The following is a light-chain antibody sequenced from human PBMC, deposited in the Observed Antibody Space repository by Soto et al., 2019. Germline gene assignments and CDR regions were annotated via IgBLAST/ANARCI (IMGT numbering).Light chain of an antibody. Sequence: QSALTQPASVSGSPGQSITISCIGTSSDVGNYELVSWYQQLPGKAPKLIIYEVSKWPSGVSNRFSGSKSGNTAALTISGLQAEDEADYYCCSYAGSTTYVVFGGGTQLTVL. V-gene: IGLV2-23*02. J-gene: IGLJ2*01. CDR3: CSYAGSTTYVV. CDR1: SSDVGNYEL. CDR2: EVS.